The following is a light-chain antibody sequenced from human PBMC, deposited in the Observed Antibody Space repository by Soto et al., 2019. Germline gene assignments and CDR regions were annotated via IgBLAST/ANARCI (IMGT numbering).Light chain of an antibody. CDR3: PQYGASPPYT. CDR1: RSFASSY. J-gene: IGKJ2*01. CDR2: AAS. Sequence: EIVLTQSPGTLSLSPGERATLSCRASRSFASSYLAWYQHKPGQAPRLLIYAASIRATGVPDRFSGRGSGTAFTLTISILEPEDSAVYYCPQYGASPPYTFGQGTKVDIK. V-gene: IGKV3-20*01.